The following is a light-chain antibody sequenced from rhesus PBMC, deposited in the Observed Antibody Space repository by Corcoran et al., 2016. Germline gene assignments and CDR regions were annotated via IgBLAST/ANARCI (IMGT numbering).Light chain of an antibody. J-gene: IGKJ1*01. CDR1: QSVSRR. CDR2: GAS. V-gene: IGKV3-42*03. Sequence: EIVMTQSPATLSLSPGERATLSCRASQSVSRRLAWYQQNTGQAHRLHIYGASSRPTGIPDRFSGMGSGTEFTLTISSLEPEDFAVDYCQQYSNWPRTFGQGTKVEIK. CDR3: QQYSNWPRT.